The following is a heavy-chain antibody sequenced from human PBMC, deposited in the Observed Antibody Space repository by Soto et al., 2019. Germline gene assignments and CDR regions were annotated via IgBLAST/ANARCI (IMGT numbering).Heavy chain of an antibody. V-gene: IGHV3-23*01. CDR1: GFTFSSYA. CDR3: XXXXXXXXXX. J-gene: IGHJ4*02. CDR2: ISGSGGST. Sequence: EVQLLESGGGLVQPGGSLRLSCAASGFTFSSYAMSWVRQAPGKGLEWVSAISGSGGSTYYADSVKGRFTISRDNSKNXXXXXXXXXXXXXXXXXXXXXXXXXXXXXXGQGTLVTVSS.